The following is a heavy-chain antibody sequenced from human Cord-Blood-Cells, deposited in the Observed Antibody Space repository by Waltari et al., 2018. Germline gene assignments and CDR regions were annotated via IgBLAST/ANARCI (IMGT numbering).Heavy chain of an antibody. CDR1: GFTVSSNY. CDR3: ARSRGGSSSGSWHYFDY. CDR2: IYSGGST. J-gene: IGHJ4*02. V-gene: IGHV3-66*01. Sequence: EVQLVESGGGLVQPGGSLRLSCAASGFTVSSNYMSWVRQAPGKGLEWVSVIYSGGSTYYADSVKGRFTISRDNSKNTLYLQMNSLRAEDTAVYYCARSRGGSSSGSWHYFDYWGQGTLVTVSS. D-gene: IGHD3-10*01.